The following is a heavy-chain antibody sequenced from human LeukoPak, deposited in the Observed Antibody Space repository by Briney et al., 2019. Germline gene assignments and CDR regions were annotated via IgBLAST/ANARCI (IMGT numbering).Heavy chain of an antibody. D-gene: IGHD5-18*01. V-gene: IGHV3-48*03. CDR3: ARVPSGYSHENYFDY. CDR2: ISGSGSTI. Sequence: QPGGSLRLSRAASAFTFSNYEMNWVRHAPGNGLEWVSYISGSGSTISYAASVKGRFTISRDSAKDSLYLQMNRLRAEDTAVYYCARVPSGYSHENYFDYWGQRTLVTVSS. J-gene: IGHJ4*02. CDR1: AFTFSNYE.